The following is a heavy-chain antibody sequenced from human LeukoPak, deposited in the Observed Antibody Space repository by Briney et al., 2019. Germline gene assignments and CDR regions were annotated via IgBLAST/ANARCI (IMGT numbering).Heavy chain of an antibody. CDR2: LSNSGGTT. CDR3: AKDAFRGYSYGYRVSMVWFDQ. CDR1: GFTFSSYA. Sequence: GGSLRLSCAASGFTFSSYAMSWVRQAPGKGLEWVSGLSNSGGTTNYADSVKGRLTISRDNSKNTLSLQMSSLRAEDTAVYFCAKDAFRGYSYGYRVSMVWFDQWGQGILVTVSS. D-gene: IGHD5-18*01. V-gene: IGHV3-23*01. J-gene: IGHJ5*02.